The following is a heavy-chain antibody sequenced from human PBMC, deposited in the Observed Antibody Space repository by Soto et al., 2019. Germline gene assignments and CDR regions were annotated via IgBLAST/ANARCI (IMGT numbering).Heavy chain of an antibody. Sequence: PSETLSLTCTVSGGSISSGDYYWSWIRQPPGKGLEWIGYIYYSGSTYYNPSLKSRVTISVDTSKNQFSLKLSSVTAADTAVYYCARSGVVLVGNWFDPWGQGTLVTVSS. D-gene: IGHD3-3*01. CDR3: ARSGVVLVGNWFDP. CDR2: IYYSGST. J-gene: IGHJ5*02. CDR1: GGSISSGDYY. V-gene: IGHV4-30-4*01.